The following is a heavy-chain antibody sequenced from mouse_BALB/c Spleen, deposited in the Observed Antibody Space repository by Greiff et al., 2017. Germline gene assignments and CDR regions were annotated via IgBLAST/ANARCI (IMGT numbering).Heavy chain of an antibody. CDR3: ARYGYVGYYAMDY. Sequence: VQLQQSGAELMKPGASVKISCKATGYTFSSYWIEWVKQRPGHGLEWIGEILPGSGSTNYNEKFKGKATFTADTSSNTAYMQLSSLTSEDSAVYYCARYGYVGYYAMDYWGQGTSVTVSS. CDR2: ILPGSGST. V-gene: IGHV1-9*01. CDR1: GYTFSSYW. J-gene: IGHJ4*01. D-gene: IGHD1-2*01.